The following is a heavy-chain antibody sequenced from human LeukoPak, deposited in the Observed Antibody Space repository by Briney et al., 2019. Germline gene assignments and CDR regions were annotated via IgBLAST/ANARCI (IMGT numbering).Heavy chain of an antibody. CDR2: ISTDGSKT. CDR3: ATDASGISHHAMDV. D-gene: IGHD3-10*01. Sequence: GGSLRLSCAASGFTFSSYGMHWVRQAPGKGLEWVALISTDGSKTYYADSLKGRFTISRDNSKNALNLQMNSLRTEDTAVYYCATDASGISHHAMDVWGQGTTVTVSS. V-gene: IGHV3-30*03. CDR1: GFTFSSYG. J-gene: IGHJ6*02.